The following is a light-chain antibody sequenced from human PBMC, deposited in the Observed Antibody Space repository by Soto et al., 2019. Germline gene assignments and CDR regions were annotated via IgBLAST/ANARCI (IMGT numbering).Light chain of an antibody. CDR2: GVS. CDR1: QSVSSN. CDR3: QHYKNWTPLT. J-gene: IGKJ4*02. V-gene: IGKV3-15*01. Sequence: EIVMTQSPATLSVSPGERATLSCRASQSVSSNFALYQQKPAQSPSLLIYGVSTRATGIPARFSGSGSGSEFTLTISILQSEDVEVYYCQHYKNWTPLTFGGGTKVEIK.